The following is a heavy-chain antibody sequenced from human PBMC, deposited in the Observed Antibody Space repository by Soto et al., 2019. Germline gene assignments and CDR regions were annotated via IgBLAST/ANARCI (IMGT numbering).Heavy chain of an antibody. CDR3: AREMDCSSIRCYTDNYYGMDV. V-gene: IGHV3-30-3*01. J-gene: IGHJ6*02. Sequence: QVQLVESGGGVVQPGRSLRLSCAASGFTFSSYAMHWVRQAPGKGLEWVAVISYDGSNKYYADSVKGRFTISRDNSKNTLYLQMNSLRAEDTAVYYCAREMDCSSIRCYTDNYYGMDVWGQGTTVTVSS. CDR1: GFTFSSYA. CDR2: ISYDGSNK. D-gene: IGHD2-2*02.